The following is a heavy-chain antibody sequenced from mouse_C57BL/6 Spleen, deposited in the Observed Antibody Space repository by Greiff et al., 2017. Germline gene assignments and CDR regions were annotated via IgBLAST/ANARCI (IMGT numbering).Heavy chain of an antibody. Sequence: VQLQQPGAELVKPGASVKLSCKASGYTFTSYWMHWVKQRPGQGLEWIGMIHPNSGSTNYNEKFKSKATLTVDKSSSTAYMQLSSLTSEDSAVYYCARWYYGSRDYFDYWGQGTTLTVSS. CDR1: GYTFTSYW. J-gene: IGHJ2*01. CDR3: ARWYYGSRDYFDY. CDR2: IHPNSGST. D-gene: IGHD1-1*01. V-gene: IGHV1-64*01.